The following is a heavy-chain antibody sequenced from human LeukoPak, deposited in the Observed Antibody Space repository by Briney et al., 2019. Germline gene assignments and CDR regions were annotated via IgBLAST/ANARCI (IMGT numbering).Heavy chain of an antibody. CDR3: ARVRKYSGYYSWYFDL. J-gene: IGHJ2*01. CDR1: GFTFSSYD. Sequence: GGSLRLSCAASGFTFSSYDMHWVRQATGKGLGWVSAIGTAGDTYYPGSVKGRFTISRENAKNSLYLQMNILRAGDTAVYYCARVRKYSGYYSWYFDLWGRGTLVTVSS. V-gene: IGHV3-13*01. CDR2: IGTAGDT. D-gene: IGHD5-12*01.